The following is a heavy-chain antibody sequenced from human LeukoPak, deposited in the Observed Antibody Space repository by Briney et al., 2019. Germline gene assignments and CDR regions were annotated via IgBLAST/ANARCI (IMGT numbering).Heavy chain of an antibody. CDR2: INHSGST. V-gene: IGHV4-34*01. CDR1: GGSFSGYY. Sequence: PSETLSLTCAVYGGSFSGYYWSWIRQPPGKGLEWIGEINHSGSTNYNPSLKSRVTISVDTSKNQFSLKLSSVTAADTAVYYCARDGPMVRGVIDWFDPWGQGTLVTVSS. CDR3: ARDGPMVRGVIDWFDP. D-gene: IGHD3-10*01. J-gene: IGHJ5*02.